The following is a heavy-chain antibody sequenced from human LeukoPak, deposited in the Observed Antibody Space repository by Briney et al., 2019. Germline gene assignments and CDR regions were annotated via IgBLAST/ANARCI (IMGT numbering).Heavy chain of an antibody. J-gene: IGHJ4*02. CDR2: VNGDGSAT. D-gene: IGHD3-10*01. CDR3: ARNHYGSVDY. V-gene: IGHV3-74*01. Sequence: GESLRLSCAASGFTFSNYWMHWVRQAPGKGRVWVSRVNGDGSATNYADSVKGRFTISRDNAKNTLYLQMNSLRPEDTAVYYCARNHYGSVDYWGQGTLVTVSS. CDR1: GFTFSNYW.